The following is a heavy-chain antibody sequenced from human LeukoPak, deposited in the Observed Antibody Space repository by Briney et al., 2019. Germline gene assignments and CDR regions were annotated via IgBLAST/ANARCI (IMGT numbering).Heavy chain of an antibody. CDR3: ATDGSPFDN. CDR1: GFTFSSYW. CDR2: IKQDGNEK. V-gene: IGHV3-7*01. J-gene: IGHJ4*02. Sequence: PGRSLRLSCAASGFTFSSYWMSWVRQPPGRGLEWVANIKQDGNEKYYLDSVKGRFTISRDNAKNSLYLQMDSLRAEDTAIYYCATDGSPFDNWGQGTLVTVSS.